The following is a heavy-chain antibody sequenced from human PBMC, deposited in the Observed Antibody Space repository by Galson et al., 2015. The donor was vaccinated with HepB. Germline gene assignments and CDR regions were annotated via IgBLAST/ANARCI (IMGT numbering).Heavy chain of an antibody. CDR3: ARDSGYYDFWSGYHRYYYYYMDV. CDR1: GYTFTSYG. D-gene: IGHD3-3*01. CDR2: ISAYNGNT. J-gene: IGHJ6*03. V-gene: IGHV1-18*01. Sequence: SVKVSCKASGYTFTSYGISWVRQAPGQGLEWMGWISAYNGNTNYAQKLQGRVTMTTDTSTSTAYMELRSLRSDDTAVYYCARDSGYYDFWSGYHRYYYYYMDVWGKGTTVTVSS.